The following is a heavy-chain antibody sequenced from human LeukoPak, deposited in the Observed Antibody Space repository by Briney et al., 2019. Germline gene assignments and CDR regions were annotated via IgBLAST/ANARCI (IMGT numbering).Heavy chain of an antibody. J-gene: IGHJ5*02. Sequence: SETLSLTCTVSGGSISSSNYYWGWIRQPPGKGLEWIGSSYYSGRTYYSPSLKSRVTISVDTSKNQFSLKLNSVTPEDTAVYYCARDTTAGWFDPWGQGTLVTVSS. V-gene: IGHV4-39*02. CDR2: SYYSGRT. D-gene: IGHD4-11*01. CDR1: GGSISSSNYY. CDR3: ARDTTAGWFDP.